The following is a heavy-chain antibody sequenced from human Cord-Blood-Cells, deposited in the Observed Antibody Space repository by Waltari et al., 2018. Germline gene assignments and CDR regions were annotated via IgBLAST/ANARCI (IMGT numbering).Heavy chain of an antibody. D-gene: IGHD4-17*01. CDR1: GYSISSGYY. J-gene: IGHJ2*01. CDR2: IYHSGGT. CDR3: AREDQLRGFDL. Sequence: QVQLQESGPGLVKPSETLSLTCTVSGYSISSGYYWGWIRQPPGKGLEWIGSIYHSGGTNYNPSLKSRVTISVDTSKNQFSLKLSSVTAADTAVYYCAREDQLRGFDLWGRGTLVTVSS. V-gene: IGHV4-38-2*02.